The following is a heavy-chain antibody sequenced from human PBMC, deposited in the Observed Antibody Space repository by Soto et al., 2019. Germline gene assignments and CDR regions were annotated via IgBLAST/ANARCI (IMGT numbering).Heavy chain of an antibody. J-gene: IGHJ4*02. CDR3: ARKRRDGFNYDY. Sequence: VGSLRLSCAASGFTFSDYYMNWIRQAPGKGLEWVSYISSSGSTKYFADSVRGRFTISRDNAKKSLYLQMSSLRAEDTAVYYCARKRRDGFNYDYWGQGTLVTVSS. CDR1: GFTFSDYY. CDR2: ISSSGSTK. D-gene: IGHD5-12*01. V-gene: IGHV3-11*01.